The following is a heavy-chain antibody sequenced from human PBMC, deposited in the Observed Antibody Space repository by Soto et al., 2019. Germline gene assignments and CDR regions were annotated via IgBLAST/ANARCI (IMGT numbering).Heavy chain of an antibody. CDR3: ARVERRTATTVVDAFDI. J-gene: IGHJ3*02. D-gene: IGHD1-1*01. Sequence: QVQLQQWGAGLLKPSETLSLTCAVFGGSVNSGNYYWSWIRQPPGKGLEWIGEMSHSGGTHFNPSLKSRVTISVDTSKNQSCQYMSSVTAADTALYYCARVERRTATTVVDAFDIWGPGTMVTVSS. CDR1: GGSVNSGNYY. CDR2: MSHSGGT. V-gene: IGHV4-34*01.